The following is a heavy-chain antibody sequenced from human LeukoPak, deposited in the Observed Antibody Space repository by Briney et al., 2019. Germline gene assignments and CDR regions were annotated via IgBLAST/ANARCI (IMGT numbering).Heavy chain of an antibody. CDR3: AVVVVPADMKTTPNYYMDV. J-gene: IGHJ6*03. D-gene: IGHD2-2*01. CDR1: GGTFSSYA. Sequence: SVKVSCKASGGTFSSYAISWVRQAPGQGLEWMGGIIPIFGAANYAQKFQGRVTITTDESTSTAYMELSSLRSEDTAVYYCAVVVVPADMKTTPNYYMDVWGKGTTVTVSS. V-gene: IGHV1-69*05. CDR2: IIPIFGAA.